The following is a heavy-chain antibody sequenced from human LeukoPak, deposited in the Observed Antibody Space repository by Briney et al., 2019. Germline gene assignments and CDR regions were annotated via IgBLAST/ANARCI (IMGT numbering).Heavy chain of an antibody. CDR3: ARAHYYDRTIFDY. J-gene: IGHJ4*02. Sequence: SVTLSLTCTVSGGSLSSGGYYWSWIRQHQGNGLEWIGYIYYSGSTYYNPSLKSRVTISVDTSKNQFSLKLSSVTAADTAVYYCARAHYYDRTIFDYWGQGTLVTVSS. D-gene: IGHD3-22*01. V-gene: IGHV4-31*03. CDR2: IYYSGST. CDR1: GGSLSSGGYY.